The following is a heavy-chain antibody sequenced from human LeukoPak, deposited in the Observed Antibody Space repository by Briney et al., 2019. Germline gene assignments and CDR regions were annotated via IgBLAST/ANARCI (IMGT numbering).Heavy chain of an antibody. Sequence: SETLSLTCTVSDGSITNYDWSWVRQPPGKGLEFIGHVHYSGTANYNPSLRSRVTISVDTSKNQFSLKLRSVTAADTAVYYCARDGSSSGYYPYFDYWGQGTLVTVSS. V-gene: IGHV4-59*01. J-gene: IGHJ4*02. CDR1: DGSITNYD. D-gene: IGHD3-22*01. CDR2: VHYSGTA. CDR3: ARDGSSSGYYPYFDY.